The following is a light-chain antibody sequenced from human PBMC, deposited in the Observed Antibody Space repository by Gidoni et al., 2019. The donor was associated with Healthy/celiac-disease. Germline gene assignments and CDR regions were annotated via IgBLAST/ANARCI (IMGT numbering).Light chain of an antibody. V-gene: IGKV1-39*01. CDR2: AAS. J-gene: IGKJ5*01. Sequence: DIQMTQSPSSLSASVGDRVTITCRASQSISSYLNWYQQKPGKAPKLLIYAASSLQSGVPSRFSGSGSGTDFTLTISSLQPEDFATYYCQQSYSTQITFXXXTRLEIK. CDR1: QSISSY. CDR3: QQSYSTQIT.